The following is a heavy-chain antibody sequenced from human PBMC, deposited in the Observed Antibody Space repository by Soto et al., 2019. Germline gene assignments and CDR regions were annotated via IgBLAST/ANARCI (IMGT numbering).Heavy chain of an antibody. Sequence: QLQLQESGPGLVKPSETLSLTCTVSGGSISSSSYYWGWIRQPPGKGLEWIGSIYYSGSTYYNPSLKSRVTISVDTSKNPFSLKLSSVTAADTAVYYCASLNLGYCSSTSCYPHFDYWGQGTLVTVSS. CDR2: IYYSGST. CDR3: ASLNLGYCSSTSCYPHFDY. CDR1: GGSISSSSYY. D-gene: IGHD2-2*01. J-gene: IGHJ4*02. V-gene: IGHV4-39*01.